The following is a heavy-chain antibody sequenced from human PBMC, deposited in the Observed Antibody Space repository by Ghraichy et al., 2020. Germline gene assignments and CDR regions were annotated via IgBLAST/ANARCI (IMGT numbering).Heavy chain of an antibody. Sequence: SQTLSLTCTVSDGSISSSRYYWGWIRQPPGKGLEWIGSIYYSGSTYYNPSLKSRVTISVDTSKNQFSLKLSSVTAADTAVYYCARHTAYYSSSPHYFDYWGQGTLVTVSS. V-gene: IGHV4-39*01. CDR1: DGSISSSRYY. CDR3: ARHTAYYSSSPHYFDY. J-gene: IGHJ4*02. D-gene: IGHD6-13*01. CDR2: IYYSGST.